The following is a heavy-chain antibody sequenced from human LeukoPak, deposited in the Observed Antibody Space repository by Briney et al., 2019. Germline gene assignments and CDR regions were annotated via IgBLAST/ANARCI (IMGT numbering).Heavy chain of an antibody. D-gene: IGHD6-13*01. CDR2: ISSSSYI. V-gene: IGHV3-69-1*01. J-gene: IGHJ3*02. CDR1: GFTFSDYA. Sequence: GGSLRLSCAASGFTFSDYAMHWVRQAPGKGLEWVSSISSSSYIYYADSVEGRFTISRDNAKNSLYLQMNSLRAEDTAVYYCARGYSSSWYGDAFDIWGQGTMVTVSS. CDR3: ARGYSSSWYGDAFDI.